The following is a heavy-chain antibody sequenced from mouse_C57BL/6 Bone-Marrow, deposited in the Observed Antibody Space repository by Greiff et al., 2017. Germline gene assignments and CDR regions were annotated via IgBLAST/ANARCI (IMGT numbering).Heavy chain of an antibody. V-gene: IGHV1-59*01. D-gene: IGHD4-1*01. CDR1: GYTFTSYW. CDR3: ARNWSWFAY. CDR2: IYPSDSYT. J-gene: IGHJ3*01. Sequence: VQLQQPGAELVRPGTSVKLSCKASGYTFTSYWMHWVKQRPGQGLEWIGVIYPSDSYTNYNQKFKGKATLTVDPSYSTAYMQLSSLTTEDSGIYYCARNWSWFAYWGQGTLVTVSA.